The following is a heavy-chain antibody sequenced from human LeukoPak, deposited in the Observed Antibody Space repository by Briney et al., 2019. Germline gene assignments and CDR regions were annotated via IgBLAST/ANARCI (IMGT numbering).Heavy chain of an antibody. V-gene: IGHV3-30-3*01. CDR2: ISYDGSNK. CDR3: ARDGTFLEWQSNYYYYGMDV. CDR1: GFTFSSYA. J-gene: IGHJ6*02. D-gene: IGHD3-3*01. Sequence: GRSLRLSCAASGFTFSSYAMHWVRQAPGKGLEWVAVISYDGSNKYYADSVKGRFTISRDNSENTLYLQVNSLRAEDTAVYYCARDGTFLEWQSNYYYYGMDVWGQGATVTVSS.